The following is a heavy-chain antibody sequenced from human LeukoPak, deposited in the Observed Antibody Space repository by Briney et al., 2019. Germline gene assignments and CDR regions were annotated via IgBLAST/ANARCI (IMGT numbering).Heavy chain of an antibody. CDR1: GFTFSSYA. Sequence: GGSLRLSWAASGFTFSSYAMHWVRQAPGKGLEWVAVISYDGSNKYYADSVEGRFTISRDNSKNTLYLQMNSLRAEDTAVYYCARDSQAYQGDYVWGSGFDYWGQGTLVTVSS. J-gene: IGHJ4*02. CDR2: ISYDGSNK. CDR3: ARDSQAYQGDYVWGSGFDY. V-gene: IGHV3-30*04. D-gene: IGHD3-16*01.